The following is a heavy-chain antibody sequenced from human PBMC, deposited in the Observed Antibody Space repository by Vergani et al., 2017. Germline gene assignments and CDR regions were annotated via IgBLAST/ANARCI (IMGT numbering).Heavy chain of an antibody. D-gene: IGHD3-10*01. V-gene: IGHV3-30*03. CDR3: AAGEGYPLPPNDY. CDR2: ISYDGSNK. CDR1: GFTFSSYG. J-gene: IGHJ4*02. Sequence: VQLVESGGGLVKPGGSLRLSCAASGFTFSSYGMHWVRQAPGKGLEWVAVISYDGSNKYYADSVKGRFTISRDNSKNTLYLQMNSLRAEDTAVYYCAAGEGYPLPPNDYWGQGTLVTVSS.